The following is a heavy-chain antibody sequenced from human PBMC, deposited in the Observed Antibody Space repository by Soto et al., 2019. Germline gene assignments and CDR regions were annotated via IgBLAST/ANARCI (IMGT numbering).Heavy chain of an antibody. D-gene: IGHD1-26*01. CDR1: GGSTSIYY. CDR3: ARGYSPALGAPWARVNWFDP. CDR2: IYYIGST. V-gene: IGHV4-59*01. Sequence: SETLCLTCTVSGGSTSIYYCSWFRQPPGKVLDWIGYIYYIGSTNYTPSLKSRVTMSVDTSRNQLSLNLTSVTAADTAVYYCARGYSPALGAPWARVNWFDPWGQGTLVTVSS. J-gene: IGHJ5*02.